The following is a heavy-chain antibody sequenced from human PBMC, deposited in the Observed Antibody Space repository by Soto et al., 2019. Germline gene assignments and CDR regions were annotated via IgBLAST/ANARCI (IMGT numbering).Heavy chain of an antibody. V-gene: IGHV3-21*06. CDR1: GFAFTRDS. Sequence: GGSLRLSCAASGFAFTRDSMNWVRQAPGKGLEWVSSISSTTNYIYYGDSMKGRFTISRDNAKNSLYLEMNSLRAEDTAVYYCARESEDLTSNFDYWGQGTLVTVSS. J-gene: IGHJ4*02. CDR3: ARESEDLTSNFDY. CDR2: ISSTTNYI.